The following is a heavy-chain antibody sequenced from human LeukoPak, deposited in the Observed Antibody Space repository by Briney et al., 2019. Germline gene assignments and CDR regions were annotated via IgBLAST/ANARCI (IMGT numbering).Heavy chain of an antibody. CDR2: VSHSGST. Sequence: PSETLSLTCVVSGYSISRGFDWGWTRQPPGKGLEWIGSVSHSGSTYYNPSLKSRLTISVDTSKNHFSLKLSSVTAADTAVYYCARSWVAVTTKGPGWTNRWGQGTLVSVSS. CDR1: GYSISRGFD. CDR3: ARSWVAVTTKGPGWTNR. D-gene: IGHD4-11*01. V-gene: IGHV4-38-2*01. J-gene: IGHJ5*02.